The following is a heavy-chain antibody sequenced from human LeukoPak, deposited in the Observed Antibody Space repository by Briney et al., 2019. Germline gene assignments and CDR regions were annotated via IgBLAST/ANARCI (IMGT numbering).Heavy chain of an antibody. Sequence: SGGSTYYADSVKGRFTISRDNSKNTLYLQMNSLRAEDTAVYYCAKVGYYYGSGSPHFFDYWGQGTLVTVSS. D-gene: IGHD3-10*01. CDR2: SGGST. CDR3: AKVGYYYGSGSPHFFDY. J-gene: IGHJ4*02. V-gene: IGHV3-23*01.